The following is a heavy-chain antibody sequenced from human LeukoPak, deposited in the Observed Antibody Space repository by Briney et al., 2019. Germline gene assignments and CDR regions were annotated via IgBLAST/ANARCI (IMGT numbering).Heavy chain of an antibody. CDR3: SAAHDRYYYYGMDV. CDR2: IYSGGST. V-gene: IGHV3-53*01. Sequence: GRSLRLSCAASGFTVSSNYMSWVRQAPGKGLEWVSVIYSGGSTYYADSVKGRFTISRDNSKNTLYLQMNSLRAEDTAVYYCSAAHDRYYYYGMDVWGKGTTVTVSS. D-gene: IGHD2-2*01. CDR1: GFTVSSNY. J-gene: IGHJ6*04.